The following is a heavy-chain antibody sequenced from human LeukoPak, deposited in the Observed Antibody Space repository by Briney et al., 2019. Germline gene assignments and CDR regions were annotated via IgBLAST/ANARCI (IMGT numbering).Heavy chain of an antibody. V-gene: IGHV4-59*01. J-gene: IGHJ4*02. CDR3: ARERYSSSSSSDY. CDR2: IYYSGST. Sequence: PSETLSLTCTVSGGSISSYYWSWIRQPPGKGLEWIGYIYYSGSTNYNPSLKSRVTISVDTSKNQFSLKLSSVTAADTAVYYCARERYSSSSSSDYWGQGTLVTVSS. D-gene: IGHD6-6*01. CDR1: GGSISSYY.